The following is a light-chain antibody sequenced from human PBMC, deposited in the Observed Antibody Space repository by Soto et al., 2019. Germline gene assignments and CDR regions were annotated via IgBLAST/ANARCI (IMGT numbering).Light chain of an antibody. CDR3: QSFDSSLSGSEV. J-gene: IGLJ2*01. Sequence: QSALAQPPSASGSPGQSVTISCTGSGSDIGAYNFVSWYQQHPGKAPKLMIFGVTERPSGVPDRFSGSKSGNTASLTVSGLQADDEAVYYCQSFDSSLSGSEVFGGGTQLTVL. CDR1: GSDIGAYNF. CDR2: GVT. V-gene: IGLV2-8*01.